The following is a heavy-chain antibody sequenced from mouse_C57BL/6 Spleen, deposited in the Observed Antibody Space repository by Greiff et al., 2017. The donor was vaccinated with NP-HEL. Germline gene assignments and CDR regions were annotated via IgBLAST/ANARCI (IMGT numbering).Heavy chain of an antibody. Sequence: VQLQQSGAELEMPGASVKLSCKACGYTFTSYWMHWVKQRPGQGLEWIGEIDPSDSYTNYNQKFKGKSTLTVDKSSSTAYMQLSSLTSEDSAVYYCARRDSYYFDYWGQGTTLTVSS. CDR3: ARRDSYYFDY. CDR1: GYTFTSYW. CDR2: IDPSDSYT. J-gene: IGHJ2*01. V-gene: IGHV1-69*01.